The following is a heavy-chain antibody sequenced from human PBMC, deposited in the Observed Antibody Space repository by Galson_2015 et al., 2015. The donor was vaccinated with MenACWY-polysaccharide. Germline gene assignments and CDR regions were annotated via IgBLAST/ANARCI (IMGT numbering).Heavy chain of an antibody. CDR3: ARDDSVLEDFLCRFDP. D-gene: IGHD2/OR15-2a*01. Sequence: SVKVSCKASGYTFTGYYMHWVRQAPGQGLEWMGWINPNSGGTNYAQKFQGRVTMTRDTSISTAYMELSRLRSDDTAVYYCARDDSVLEDFLCRFDPWGQGTLVTVSS. J-gene: IGHJ5*02. V-gene: IGHV1-2*02. CDR1: GYTFTGYY. CDR2: INPNSGGT.